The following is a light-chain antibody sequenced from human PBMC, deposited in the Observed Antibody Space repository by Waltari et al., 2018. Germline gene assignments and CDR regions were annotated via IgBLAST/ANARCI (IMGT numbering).Light chain of an antibody. J-gene: IGLJ2*01. CDR1: AFPKQY. V-gene: IGLV3-25*03. CDR2: KDS. Sequence: SYELTQPPSVSVSPGQTAGLTCSGDAFPKQYAYLYQQKPGQAPVLVIYKDSERPSGIPERFSGSSSGTTVTLTIRGVQAEDEADYYCQSADREDTYVVFGGGTKLTVL. CDR3: QSADREDTYVV.